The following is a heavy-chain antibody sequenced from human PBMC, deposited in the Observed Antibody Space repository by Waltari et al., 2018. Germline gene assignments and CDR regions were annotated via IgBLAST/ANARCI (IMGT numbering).Heavy chain of an antibody. CDR3: ARENCGGDCYSESFYYYGMDV. J-gene: IGHJ6*02. CDR1: GFTVSSNY. CDR2: IYSGGST. Sequence: EVQLVESGGGLIQPGGSLRLSCAASGFTVSSNYMSWVRQAPGKGLEWVSVIYSGGSTYYADSVKGRFTISRDNSKNTLYLQMNSLRAEDTAVYYCARENCGGDCYSESFYYYGMDVWAKGPRSPSP. D-gene: IGHD2-21*02. V-gene: IGHV3-53*01.